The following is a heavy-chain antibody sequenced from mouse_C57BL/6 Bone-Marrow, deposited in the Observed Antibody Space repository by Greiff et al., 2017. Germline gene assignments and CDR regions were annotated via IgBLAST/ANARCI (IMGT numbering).Heavy chain of an antibody. Sequence: EVQRVESGGGLVKPGGSLKLSCAASGFTFSDYGMHWVRQAPEKGLEWVAYISSGSSTIYYADTVKGRFTISRDNAKNTLFLQMTSLRSEDTAMYYCERGEYGCSFAYWGQGTLVTVSA. V-gene: IGHV5-17*01. D-gene: IGHD1-1*01. J-gene: IGHJ3*01. CDR2: ISSGSSTI. CDR1: GFTFSDYG. CDR3: ERGEYGCSFAY.